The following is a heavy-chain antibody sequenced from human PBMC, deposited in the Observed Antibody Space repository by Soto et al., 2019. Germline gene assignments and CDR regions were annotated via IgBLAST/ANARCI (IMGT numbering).Heavy chain of an antibody. CDR3: ARGPYYYDSSGYYYYFDY. Sequence: QVQLVQSGAEVKKPGSSVTVSCKASGGTFSSYAISWVRQAPGQGLEWMGGIIPIFGTANYAQKFQGRVTITADKSTNTAYMEQSSLRAEDTAVYYCARGPYYYDSSGYYYYFDYWGQGSLVTVST. CDR2: IIPIFGTA. J-gene: IGHJ4*02. D-gene: IGHD3-22*01. CDR1: GGTFSSYA. V-gene: IGHV1-69*06.